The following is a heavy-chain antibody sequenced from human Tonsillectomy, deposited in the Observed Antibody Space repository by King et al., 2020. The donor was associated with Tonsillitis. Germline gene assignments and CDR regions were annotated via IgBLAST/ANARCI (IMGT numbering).Heavy chain of an antibody. V-gene: IGHV4-39*01. CDR1: GGSISGSSYY. D-gene: IGHD4-17*01. CDR3: ARHDYGDYIAFDI. Sequence: LQLQESGPGLVKPSETLSLTCTVSGGSISGSSYYWGWIRQPPGKGLEWIGSSYYSGSAYYNPSLKSRVTISVDTSKNQFSLKLSSVTAADTAVYYCARHDYGDYIAFDIWGQGTMVPVSS. J-gene: IGHJ3*02. CDR2: SYYSGSA.